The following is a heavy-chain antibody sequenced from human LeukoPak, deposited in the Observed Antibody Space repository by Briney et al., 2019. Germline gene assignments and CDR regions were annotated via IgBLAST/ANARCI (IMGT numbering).Heavy chain of an antibody. J-gene: IGHJ4*02. V-gene: IGHV3-23*01. CDR2: ISGSGGST. Sequence: PGGSLRLSCAASGFTFSSYAMSWVRQAPGKVLEWVSAISGSGGSTYYADSVKGRFTISRDNSKNTLYLQMNSLRAEDTAVYYCAKDQTGYSSGWFLFDYWGQGTLVTVSS. CDR1: GFTFSSYA. D-gene: IGHD6-19*01. CDR3: AKDQTGYSSGWFLFDY.